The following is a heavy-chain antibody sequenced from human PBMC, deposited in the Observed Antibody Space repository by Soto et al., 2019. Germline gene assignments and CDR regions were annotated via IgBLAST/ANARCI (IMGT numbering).Heavy chain of an antibody. D-gene: IGHD5-12*01. CDR2: IYTGGIT. V-gene: IGHV3-66*01. J-gene: IGHJ4*02. Sequence: EVQLVESGGGLVQPGGSLRLSCAASGFTGSSNYMSWVRQAPGKGLKWVSVIYTGGITYYADSVKGRFTISRDKSQNTLYLQMNSLRAEDTAVYYCARDSGYSEDYWGQGTLVTVSS. CDR1: GFTGSSNY. CDR3: ARDSGYSEDY.